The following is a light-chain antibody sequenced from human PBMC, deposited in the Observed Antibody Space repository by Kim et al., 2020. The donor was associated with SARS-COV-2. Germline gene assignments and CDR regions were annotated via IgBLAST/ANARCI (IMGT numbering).Light chain of an antibody. J-gene: IGKJ1*01. Sequence: EIVMTQSPATLSVSPGERATLSCRASQSVSTKLAWYQQKPGQAPRLLIYGASTRATGIPARFSGSGSGTEFTLTTSSLQSEDSAVYYCHQYNNWPPWTFGQGTKVDIK. CDR3: HQYNNWPPWT. CDR1: QSVSTK. V-gene: IGKV3-15*01. CDR2: GAS.